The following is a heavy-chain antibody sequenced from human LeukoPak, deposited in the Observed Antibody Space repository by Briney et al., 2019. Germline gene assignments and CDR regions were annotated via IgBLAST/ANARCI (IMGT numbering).Heavy chain of an antibody. CDR2: IYTSGST. CDR3: ARGLIGSGSYYPFDY. D-gene: IGHD3-10*01. CDR1: GGSISSYY. Sequence: PSETLSLTCTVSGGSISSYYWSWIRQPAGKGLEWIGRIYTSGSTNYNPSLKSRVTMSVGTSKNQFSLKLSSVTAADTAVYYCARGLIGSGSYYPFDYWGQGTLVTVSS. J-gene: IGHJ4*02. V-gene: IGHV4-4*07.